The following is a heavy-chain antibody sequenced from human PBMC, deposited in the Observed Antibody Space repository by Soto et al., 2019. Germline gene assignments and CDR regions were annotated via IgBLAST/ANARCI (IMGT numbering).Heavy chain of an antibody. V-gene: IGHV1-3*01. CDR3: ARAGTGTTWDY. D-gene: IGHD1-1*01. CDR1: GYTFTSYA. J-gene: IGHJ4*02. Sequence: QVQLVQSGAEVKKPGASVKVSCKASGYTFTSYAMHWVRQAPGQRLEWMGWINAGNGNTKYSQKFQGRVTITRDTSASTAYMELSSLRSEDTAVYYCARAGTGTTWDYWGQGTLVAVSS. CDR2: INAGNGNT.